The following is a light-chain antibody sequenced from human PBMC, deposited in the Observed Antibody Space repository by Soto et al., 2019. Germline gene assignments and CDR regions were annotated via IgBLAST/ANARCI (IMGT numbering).Light chain of an antibody. CDR1: QSVSSN. CDR2: GAS. CDR3: QQYNNWPIT. J-gene: IGKJ5*01. Sequence: EIVMTQSPATLSVSPGERATLSCRASQSVSSNLAWYQHKPGQAPRLLISGASTRATGIPARFSGSGSGTEFTLTFSSLQSEDFAVYYCQQYNNWPITFGQGTRLEIK. V-gene: IGKV3-15*01.